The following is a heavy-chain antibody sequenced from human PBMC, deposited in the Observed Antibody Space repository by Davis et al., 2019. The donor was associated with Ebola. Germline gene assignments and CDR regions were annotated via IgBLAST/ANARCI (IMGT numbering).Heavy chain of an antibody. D-gene: IGHD2-15*01. CDR1: GGSISSYY. CDR3: ARHFEGYCSGGSCYTPYYYYYGMDV. Sequence: MPSETLSLTCTVSGGSISSYYWSWIRQPPGKGLEWIGYIYYSGSTNYNPSLKSRVTISVDTSKNQFSLKLSSATAADTAVYYCARHFEGYCSGGSCYTPYYYYYGMDVWGQGTTVTVSS. J-gene: IGHJ6*02. V-gene: IGHV4-59*08. CDR2: IYYSGST.